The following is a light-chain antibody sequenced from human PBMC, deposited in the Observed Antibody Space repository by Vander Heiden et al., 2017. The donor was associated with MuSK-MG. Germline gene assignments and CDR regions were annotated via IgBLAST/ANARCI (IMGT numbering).Light chain of an antibody. Sequence: IVLPQSPASLAVSLGERARTNCKDSQRISVSPHNTKYLAWYQHNPGQPTKLFIYWASTRETGVPDRSSGSGYGRDLTLTISGLQAEDVAVYYCQHYSYTRLGTSGQGTKLEIK. CDR1: QRISVSPHNTKY. J-gene: IGKJ2*01. CDR3: QHYSYTRLGT. V-gene: IGKV4-1*01. CDR2: WAS.